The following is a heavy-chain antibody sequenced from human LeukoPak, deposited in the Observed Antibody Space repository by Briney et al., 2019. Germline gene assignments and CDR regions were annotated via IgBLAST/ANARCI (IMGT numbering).Heavy chain of an antibody. CDR2: INHSGST. CDR1: GGSFSGYY. CDR3: AGFHSSGWYDEYYFDY. J-gene: IGHJ4*02. D-gene: IGHD6-19*01. V-gene: IGHV4-34*01. Sequence: SETLSLTCAVYGGSFSGYYWSWIRQPPGKGLEWIGEINHSGSTNYNPSLKSRVTISVDTSKNQFSLKLSSVTAADTAVYYCAGFHSSGWYDEYYFDYWGQGTLVTVSS.